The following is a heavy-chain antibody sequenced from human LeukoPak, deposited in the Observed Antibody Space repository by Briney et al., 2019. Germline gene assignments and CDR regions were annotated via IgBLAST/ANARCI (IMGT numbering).Heavy chain of an antibody. CDR3: VREGLERRTNFDY. J-gene: IGHJ4*02. D-gene: IGHD1-1*01. CDR1: GFGFRSYG. V-gene: IGHV3-64D*06. CDR2: ISMNVQTT. Sequence: PGGSLRLSCAASGFGFRSYGMHWVRQAPGKGLQYVSGISMNVQTTYYAGSVKGRFTISRDSSKNTVYLQMNSLTAEDTAVYYCVREGLERRTNFDYWGQGTLVSVSS.